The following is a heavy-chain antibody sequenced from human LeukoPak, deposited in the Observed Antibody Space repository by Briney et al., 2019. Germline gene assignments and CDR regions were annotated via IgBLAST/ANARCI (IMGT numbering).Heavy chain of an antibody. V-gene: IGHV3-33*01. CDR3: AREGPRGNSQFDY. D-gene: IGHD2/OR15-2a*01. CDR1: GFTFSNYG. Sequence: GESLRLSCAASGFTFSNYGMHWVRQAPGKWLEWVALIWYDGSNKYYADSVKGRLTISRDNSKNTLFLQMNSLRAEDTAVYYCAREGPRGNSQFDYWGQGTLVTVSS. CDR2: IWYDGSNK. J-gene: IGHJ4*02.